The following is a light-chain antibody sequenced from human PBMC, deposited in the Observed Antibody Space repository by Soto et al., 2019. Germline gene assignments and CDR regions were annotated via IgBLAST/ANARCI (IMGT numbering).Light chain of an antibody. Sequence: EIVLTQSPATLSLSPGERATLSCRASQSVSSYLAWYQQKPSQAPRLLIYDASNRATGIPARFSGSGSGTNFTLTISSLEPEDVAVYYCQQRSNWPLFGQGTKVEIK. J-gene: IGKJ1*01. V-gene: IGKV3-11*01. CDR2: DAS. CDR1: QSVSSY. CDR3: QQRSNWPL.